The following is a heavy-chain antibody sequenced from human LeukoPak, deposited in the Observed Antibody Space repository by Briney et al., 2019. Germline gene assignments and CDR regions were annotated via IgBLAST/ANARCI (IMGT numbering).Heavy chain of an antibody. CDR1: GYTFTSYD. J-gene: IGHJ6*03. Sequence: ASVKVSCKASGYTFTSYDINWVRQATGQGLEWMGWMNPNSGNTGYAQKFQGRVTMTRNTSISTAYMELSSLRSEDTAVYYCARGLWFGDYYYYYMDVWGKGTTVTISS. D-gene: IGHD3-10*01. CDR3: ARGLWFGDYYYYYMDV. V-gene: IGHV1-8*01. CDR2: MNPNSGNT.